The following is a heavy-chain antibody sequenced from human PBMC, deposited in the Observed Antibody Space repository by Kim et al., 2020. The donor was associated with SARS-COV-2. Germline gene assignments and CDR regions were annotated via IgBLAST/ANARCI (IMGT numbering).Heavy chain of an antibody. CDR2: IYYSGST. CDR3: ARSPVPDLYGSGSYSGYYFDY. V-gene: IGHV4-31*03. Sequence: SETLSLTCTVSGGSISSGGYYWSWIRQHPGKGLEWIGYIYYSGSTYYNPSLKSRVTISVDTSKNQFSLKLSSVTAADTAVYYCARSPVPDLYGSGSYSGYYFDYWGQGTLVTVYS. CDR1: GGSISSGGYY. J-gene: IGHJ4*02. D-gene: IGHD3-10*01.